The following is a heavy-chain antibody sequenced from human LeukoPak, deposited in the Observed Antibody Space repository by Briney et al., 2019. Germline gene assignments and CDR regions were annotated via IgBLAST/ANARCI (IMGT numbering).Heavy chain of an antibody. J-gene: IGHJ4*02. V-gene: IGHV4-39*07. CDR2: IYYSGST. D-gene: IGHD2-2*01. CDR1: GGSISSSSYY. CDR3: ARESIRRDQLLQLDY. Sequence: ASETLSLTCTVSGGSISSSSYYWGWIRQPPGKGLEWIGSIYYSGSTYYNPSLKSRVTISVDTSKNQFSLKLSSVTAADTAVYYCARESIRRDQLLQLDYWGQGTLVTVSS.